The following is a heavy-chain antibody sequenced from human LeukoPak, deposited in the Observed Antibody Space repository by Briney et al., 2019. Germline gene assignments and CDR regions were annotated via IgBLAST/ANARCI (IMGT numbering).Heavy chain of an antibody. D-gene: IGHD1-26*01. Sequence: GGSLRLSCAASGFTFANSWMAWVRQAPGQGLEWVDNIKQDGSTKHYADSLKGRFTISRDNPKNSLFLQMNNLRADDTAIYYCTRDTIGSLDYWGQGILVSVAS. CDR3: TRDTIGSLDY. CDR2: IKQDGSTK. CDR1: GFTFANSW. V-gene: IGHV3-7*01. J-gene: IGHJ4*02.